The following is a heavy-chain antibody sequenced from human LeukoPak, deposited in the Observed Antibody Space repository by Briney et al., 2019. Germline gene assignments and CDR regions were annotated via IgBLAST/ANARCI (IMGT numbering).Heavy chain of an antibody. D-gene: IGHD5-18*01. CDR1: GYTFTSYD. Sequence: ASVKVSCKASGYTFTSYDINWVRQATGQGLEWMGWMNPNSGNTGYAQKFQGRVTITRNTSISTAYMELSSLRSEDTAVYYCARDRQLRTFDYWGQGTLVTVSS. J-gene: IGHJ4*02. V-gene: IGHV1-8*03. CDR3: ARDRQLRTFDY. CDR2: MNPNSGNT.